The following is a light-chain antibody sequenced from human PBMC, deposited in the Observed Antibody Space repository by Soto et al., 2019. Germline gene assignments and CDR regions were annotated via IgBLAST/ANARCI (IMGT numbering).Light chain of an antibody. CDR3: SSYSSGSTLGV. CDR1: SSDIGGYKY. Sequence: QSDLTQPASVSGSPGQSIAIACTGTSSDIGGYKYVSWYQHHPGKVPQLIIYEVNNRPSGVSNRFSGSKSGNTASLTISGLQAEDEAVYYCSSYSSGSTLGVFGGGTKVTVL. V-gene: IGLV2-14*01. CDR2: EVN. J-gene: IGLJ3*02.